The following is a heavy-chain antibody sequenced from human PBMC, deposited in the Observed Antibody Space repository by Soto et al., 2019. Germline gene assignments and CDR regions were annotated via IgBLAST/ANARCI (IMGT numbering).Heavy chain of an antibody. D-gene: IGHD3-10*01. V-gene: IGHV1-18*01. CDR1: GYTFTSYG. CDR3: ARDSDYCGSGIPYYCYYGIDV. J-gene: IGHJ6*02. Sequence: ASVKVSCKASGYTFTSYGISWVRQAPGQGLEWMGWISAYNGNTNYAQKLQGRVTMTTDTSTSTAYMELRSLRSDDTAVYYCARDSDYCGSGIPYYCYYGIDVWGQGTTVTVSS. CDR2: ISAYNGNT.